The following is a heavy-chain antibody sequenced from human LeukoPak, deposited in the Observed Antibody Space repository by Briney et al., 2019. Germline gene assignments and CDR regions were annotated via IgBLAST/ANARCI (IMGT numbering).Heavy chain of an antibody. CDR2: IYTSGST. CDR1: GGSISSYY. CDR3: ARDGYYYDSSGYHSGAFDI. Sequence: SETLSLTCTVSGGSISSYYWSWIRQPAGKGLEWIRRIYTSGSTNYNPSLKSRVTMSVDTSKNQFSLKLSSVTAADTAVYYCARDGYYYDSSGYHSGAFDIWGQGTMVTVSS. J-gene: IGHJ3*02. V-gene: IGHV4-4*07. D-gene: IGHD3-22*01.